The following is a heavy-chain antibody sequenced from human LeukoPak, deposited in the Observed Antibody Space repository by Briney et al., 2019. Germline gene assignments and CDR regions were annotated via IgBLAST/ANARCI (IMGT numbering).Heavy chain of an antibody. CDR2: ISAYNGNT. CDR3: ARSDYYDSSDY. J-gene: IGHJ4*02. V-gene: IGHV1-18*04. Sequence: ASVKVSCKASGYTFTGYYMHWVRQAPGQGLEWMGWISAYNGNTNYAQKLQGRVTMTTDTSTSTAYMELRSLRSDDTAVYYCARSDYYDSSDYWGQGTLVTVSS. CDR1: GYTFTGYY. D-gene: IGHD3-22*01.